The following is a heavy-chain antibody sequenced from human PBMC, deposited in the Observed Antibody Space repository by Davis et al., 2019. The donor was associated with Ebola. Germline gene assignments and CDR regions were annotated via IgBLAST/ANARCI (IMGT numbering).Heavy chain of an antibody. CDR1: GFTFSDDF. D-gene: IGHD5-18*01. CDR2: ISGSGNTI. J-gene: IGHJ4*02. Sequence: PGGSLRLSCAASGFTFSDDFMAWIRQAPGKGLEWVAYISGSGNTILYADSVRGRFTISRENTKNSLYLQMNTLRVEDTAIYYCVPGTWIRGQGTLVTVSS. CDR3: VPGTWI. V-gene: IGHV3-11*04.